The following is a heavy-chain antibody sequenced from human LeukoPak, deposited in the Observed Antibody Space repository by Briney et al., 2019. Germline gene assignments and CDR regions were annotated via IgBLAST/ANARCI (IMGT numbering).Heavy chain of an antibody. CDR2: IYYTAGA. V-gene: IGHV4-31*03. Sequence: SETLSLTCSVSGASMRSETHYWSWLRQHPGKGPEWIAYIYYTAGAYYNPSLESRVSISLDASENQFSLKLSSVTAADTAVYYCARGRRELKYAPDYWGQGTLVTVSS. CDR3: ARGRRELKYAPDY. D-gene: IGHD2-2*01. CDR1: GASMRSETHY. J-gene: IGHJ4*02.